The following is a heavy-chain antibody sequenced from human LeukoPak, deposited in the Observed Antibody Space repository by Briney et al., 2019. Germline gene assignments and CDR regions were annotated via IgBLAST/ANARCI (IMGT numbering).Heavy chain of an antibody. Sequence: GGSLRLSCTASGFTVSTNYMSWGRQAPGKGLEWVSVIYRGGSTYYADSVKGRFTISRDNSKNALYLQMNSLRVEDTAVYYCVRDRHYIGNREVRFPYWGQGALVTVSS. CDR3: VRDRHYIGNREVRFPY. CDR1: GFTVSTNY. J-gene: IGHJ4*02. D-gene: IGHD3-10*01. CDR2: IYRGGST. V-gene: IGHV3-66*01.